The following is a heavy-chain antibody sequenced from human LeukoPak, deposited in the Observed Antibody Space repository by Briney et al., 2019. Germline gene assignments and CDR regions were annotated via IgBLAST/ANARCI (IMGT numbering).Heavy chain of an antibody. V-gene: IGHV1-18*01. J-gene: IGHJ4*02. D-gene: IGHD6-13*01. CDR3: ARDDDTSSSWYRGDY. Sequence: ASVKVSCKASGYTFTSYGISWVRQAPGQGLEWMGWISAYNGNTNYAQKLQGRVTMTTDTSTSTAYMELRSLRSDDTAVYYCARDDDTSSSWYRGDYWGQGTLVTVSS. CDR1: GYTFTSYG. CDR2: ISAYNGNT.